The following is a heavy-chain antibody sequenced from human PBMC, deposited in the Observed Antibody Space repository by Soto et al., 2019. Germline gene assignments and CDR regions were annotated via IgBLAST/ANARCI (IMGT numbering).Heavy chain of an antibody. CDR1: GGTFSSYA. D-gene: IGHD6-6*01. J-gene: IGHJ6*02. V-gene: IGHV1-69*01. Sequence: QVQLVQSGAEVKKPGSSVKVSCKASGGTFSSYAISWVRQAPGQGLEWMGGIIPIFGTANYAQKFQGRVTITADDSTSTAYMELSSLRSVDTAVYYCARVSSPQRYRLAARPGVVGYGMDVWGQGTTVTVSS. CDR2: IIPIFGTA. CDR3: ARVSSPQRYRLAARPGVVGYGMDV.